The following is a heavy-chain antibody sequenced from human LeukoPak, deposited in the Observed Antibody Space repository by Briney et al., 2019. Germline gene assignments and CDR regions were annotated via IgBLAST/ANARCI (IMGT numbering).Heavy chain of an antibody. CDR2: INIDGST. CDR3: ARAGGSGWFDP. V-gene: IGHV3-74*01. CDR1: GFTFRNYW. D-gene: IGHD3-10*01. Sequence: GGSLRLSCAASGFTFRNYWMHWVRQAPGKGLVWVSRINIDGSTRYADSVEGRFTISRDNAKNTLYLQMNSLRAEDTAVYYCARAGGSGWFDPWGQGTLVTVAS. J-gene: IGHJ5*02.